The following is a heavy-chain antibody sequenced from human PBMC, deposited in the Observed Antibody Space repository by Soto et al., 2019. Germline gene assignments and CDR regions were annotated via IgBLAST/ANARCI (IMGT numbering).Heavy chain of an antibody. D-gene: IGHD3-22*01. CDR1: GGTFSSYA. J-gene: IGHJ4*02. CDR3: YVSVASGYWEGFDY. CDR2: IIPIFGTA. Sequence: QVQLVQSGAEVKKPGSSVKVSCKASGGTFSSYAISWVRQAPGQGLEWMGGIIPIFGTANYAQKFQGRVTITADEPTSTAYMELSSLRSEDTAVYYCYVSVASGYWEGFDYWGQGTLVTVSS. V-gene: IGHV1-69*01.